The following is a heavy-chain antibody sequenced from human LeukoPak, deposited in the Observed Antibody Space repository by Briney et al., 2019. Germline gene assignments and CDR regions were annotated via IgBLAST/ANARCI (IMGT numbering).Heavy chain of an antibody. CDR2: ISGSGGST. CDR3: AKEVWSGYYGYYYYYMDV. J-gene: IGHJ6*03. D-gene: IGHD3-3*01. V-gene: IGHV3-23*01. Sequence: GGSLRLSCAASGFTFSSYAMSWVRQAPGKGLEWVSAISGSGGSTYYADSVKGRFTISRDNSKNTLYLQMNSLRAEDTAVYYCAKEVWSGYYGYYYYYMDVWGKGTTVTVSS. CDR1: GFTFSSYA.